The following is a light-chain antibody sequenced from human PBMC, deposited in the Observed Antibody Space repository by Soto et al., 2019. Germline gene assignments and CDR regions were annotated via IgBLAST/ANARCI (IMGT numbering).Light chain of an antibody. CDR1: QSLSYNY. J-gene: IGKJ1*01. Sequence: EIVLTQSPGTLPLSPGERATLSCTASQSLSYNYVAWYQQKPGQAPRLLIFGASNRATGIPDRFSGSGFGTDFTLTISSLDPDNFAVYYCQQYFTSPRTFGPGTMVEIK. V-gene: IGKV3-20*01. CDR3: QQYFTSPRT. CDR2: GAS.